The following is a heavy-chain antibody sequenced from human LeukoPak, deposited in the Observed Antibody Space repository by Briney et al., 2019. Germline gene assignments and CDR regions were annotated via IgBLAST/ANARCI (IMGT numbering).Heavy chain of an antibody. V-gene: IGHV1-69*13. Sequence: SVKVPCKASGGTFSSYAISWVRQAPGQGLEWMGGIIPIFGTANYAQKFQGRVTITADESTSTAYMELSSLRSEDTAVYYCARGSVRRCLDYMDVWGKGTTVTVSS. J-gene: IGHJ6*03. CDR3: ARGSVRRCLDYMDV. CDR2: IIPIFGTA. CDR1: GGTFSSYA. D-gene: IGHD3-3*01.